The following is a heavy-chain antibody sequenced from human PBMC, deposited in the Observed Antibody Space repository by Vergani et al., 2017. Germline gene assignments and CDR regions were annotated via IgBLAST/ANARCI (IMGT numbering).Heavy chain of an antibody. Sequence: QVQLVQSGAEVKKPGASVKVSCKASGYTFTSYYMHWVRQAPGQGLEWMGRIIPILGIANYAQKFQGRVTITADKSTSTAYMELSSLRSEDTAVYYCASHYGSGSYWYSYWGQGTLATVSS. V-gene: IGHV1-69*09. CDR3: ASHYGSGSYWYSY. CDR1: GYTFTSYY. CDR2: IIPILGIA. D-gene: IGHD3-10*01. J-gene: IGHJ4*02.